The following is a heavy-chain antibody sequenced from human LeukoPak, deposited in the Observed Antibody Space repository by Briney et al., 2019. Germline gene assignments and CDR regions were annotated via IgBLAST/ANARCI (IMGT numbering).Heavy chain of an antibody. Sequence: PGGSLRLSCGASGFTFSRNGMHWVRQAPGKGLEWVSYIRKDGSDKYYADSVKGRFTISRDSSKNMVYLQMSSLRAEDTAVYYCAKDSNWAFDYWGQGTLVSVSS. V-gene: IGHV3-30*02. CDR2: IRKDGSDK. CDR1: GFTFSRNG. J-gene: IGHJ4*02. CDR3: AKDSNWAFDY. D-gene: IGHD7-27*01.